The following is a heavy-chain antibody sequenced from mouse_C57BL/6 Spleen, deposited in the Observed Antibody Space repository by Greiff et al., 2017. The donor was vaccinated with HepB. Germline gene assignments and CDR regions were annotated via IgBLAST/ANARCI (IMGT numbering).Heavy chain of an antibody. CDR2: IDPSDSYT. D-gene: IGHD6-1*01. Sequence: QVQLQQPGAELVRPGTSVKLSCKASGYTFTSYWMHWVKQRPGQGLEWIGVIDPSDSYTNYNQKFKGKATLTVDTSSSTAYMQLSSLTSEDSAFYCGARRHWYAMDYWGQGTSGTVSS. V-gene: IGHV1-59*01. J-gene: IGHJ4*01. CDR3: ARRHWYAMDY. CDR1: GYTFTSYW.